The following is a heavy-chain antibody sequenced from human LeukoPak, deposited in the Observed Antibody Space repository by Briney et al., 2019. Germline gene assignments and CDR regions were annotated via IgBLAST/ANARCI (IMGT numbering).Heavy chain of an antibody. CDR1: GGSFSGYY. J-gene: IGHJ4*02. CDR3: ARGQGAYDSSGFDY. D-gene: IGHD3-22*01. CDR2: INHSGST. V-gene: IGHV4-34*01. Sequence: SETLSLTCAVYGGSFSGYYWSWIRQPPGKGLEWIGEINHSGSTNYNPSLKSRVTISVDTSKNQFSLKLSSVTAADTAVYYCARGQGAYDSSGFDYWGQGTPVTVSS.